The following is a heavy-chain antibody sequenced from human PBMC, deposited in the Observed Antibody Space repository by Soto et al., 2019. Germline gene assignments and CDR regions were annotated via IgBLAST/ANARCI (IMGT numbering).Heavy chain of an antibody. CDR2: ISDSGGST. D-gene: IGHD6-19*01. V-gene: IGHV3-23*01. Sequence: QPGGSLRLSCAASGFTFSSYAMSWVRQAPGKGLEWVSGISDSGGSTYYADSVKGRFTISRDNSKNTLYLQMNSLRAEDTAVYYCAKKYSSRWGNWFDPWGQGTLVTVSS. CDR3: AKKYSSRWGNWFDP. CDR1: GFTFSSYA. J-gene: IGHJ5*02.